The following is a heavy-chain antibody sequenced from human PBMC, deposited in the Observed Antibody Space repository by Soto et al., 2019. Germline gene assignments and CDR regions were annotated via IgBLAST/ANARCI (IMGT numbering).Heavy chain of an antibody. CDR2: IRGGDTT. V-gene: IGHV3-66*01. CDR1: GFTVSSNW. D-gene: IGHD6-13*01. Sequence: GGSLRLSCAASGFTVSSNWMNWVRQAPGKGLEWVSIIRGGDTTYYADSVKGRFIISRDNSKNTLYLQMNSLRVEDTAVYYCARDSYSTYWGQGALVTVSS. J-gene: IGHJ4*02. CDR3: ARDSYSTY.